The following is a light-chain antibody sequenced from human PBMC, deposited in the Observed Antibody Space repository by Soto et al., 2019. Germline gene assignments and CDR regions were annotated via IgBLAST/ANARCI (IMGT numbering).Light chain of an antibody. CDR2: GAS. V-gene: IGKV1-39*01. CDR1: QSISNY. Sequence: EIQMTQSPSSLSAAVGDRVTITCRASQSISNYLNWYRQKPGKAPKLLIYGASSLQSGVPSRFSGSGSGTDFTLTIISLQPEDFATYYCQQSNSSPHTFGQGTKLEIK. J-gene: IGKJ2*01. CDR3: QQSNSSPHT.